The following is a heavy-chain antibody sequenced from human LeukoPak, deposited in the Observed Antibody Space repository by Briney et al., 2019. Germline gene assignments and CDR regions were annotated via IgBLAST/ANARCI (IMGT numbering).Heavy chain of an antibody. V-gene: IGHV1-69*06. CDR3: ARGSRGNFDY. CDR1: RGTFSSYA. Sequence: SVKVSCKASRGTFSSYAISWVRQAPGQGLEWMGRIIPIFGTANYAQKFQGRVTITADKSTSTAYMELSSLRSEDTAVYYCARGSRGNFDYWGQGTLVTVSS. CDR2: IIPIFGTA. D-gene: IGHD3-10*01. J-gene: IGHJ4*02.